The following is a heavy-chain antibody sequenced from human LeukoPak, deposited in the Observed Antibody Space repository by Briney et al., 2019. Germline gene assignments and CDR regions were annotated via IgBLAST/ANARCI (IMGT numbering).Heavy chain of an antibody. J-gene: IGHJ6*03. CDR3: ARDPRYCSSTSCYFMDA. Sequence: GGSLRLSCAASGFTVSSNYMSWVRQAPGKGLEWVSVIYSDGSTYYADSVKGRFTISRDNSKNTMYLQMNRLRAEDTAVHYCARDPRYCSSTSCYFMDAWGKGTTVTISS. V-gene: IGHV3-53*01. D-gene: IGHD2-2*01. CDR2: IYSDGST. CDR1: GFTVSSNY.